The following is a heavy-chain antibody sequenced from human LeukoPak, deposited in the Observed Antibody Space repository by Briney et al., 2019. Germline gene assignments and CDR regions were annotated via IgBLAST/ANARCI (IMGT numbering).Heavy chain of an antibody. CDR3: TTDLRRGYTYGNHGF. Sequence: PEGSLRLSCAASGFTFSIYSMNWVGQAPGKGLEWLGRIKTKTEDETTDYAAPVKGRSTVSRDDSKNILYLQMSNLKVEDTAVYYCTTDLRRGYTYGNHGFWGQGILVTVSS. D-gene: IGHD5-18*01. CDR2: IKTKTEDETT. J-gene: IGHJ4*02. CDR1: GFTFSIYS. V-gene: IGHV3-15*01.